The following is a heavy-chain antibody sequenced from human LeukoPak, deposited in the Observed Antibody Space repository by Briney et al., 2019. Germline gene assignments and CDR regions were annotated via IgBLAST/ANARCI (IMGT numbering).Heavy chain of an antibody. V-gene: IGHV3-23*01. D-gene: IGHD3-22*01. J-gene: IGHJ4*02. CDR1: GFTFGSYG. CDR2: ISGSGGST. Sequence: PGGSLRLSCAASGFTFGSYGMSWVRQAPGKGLEWVSAISGSGGSTYYADSVKGRFTISRDNSKNTLYLQMNSLRAEDTAVYYCAKTPIYDSSGYSEYFDYWGQGTLVTVSS. CDR3: AKTPIYDSSGYSEYFDY.